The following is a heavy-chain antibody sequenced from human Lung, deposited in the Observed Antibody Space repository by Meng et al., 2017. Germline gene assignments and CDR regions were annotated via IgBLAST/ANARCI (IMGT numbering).Heavy chain of an antibody. CDR2: INHSGST. V-gene: IGHV4-34*01. D-gene: IGHD4-11*01. CDR3: ARGPTTMAHDFDY. Sequence: QVNLQPGGRGLFKPSETLSLPCVVSGGSFSDYYWSWIRQPPGKGLEWIGEINHSGSTNYNPSLESRATISVDTSQNNLSLKLSSVTAADSAVYYCARGPTTMAHDFDYWGQGTLVTVSS. J-gene: IGHJ4*02. CDR1: GGSFSDYY.